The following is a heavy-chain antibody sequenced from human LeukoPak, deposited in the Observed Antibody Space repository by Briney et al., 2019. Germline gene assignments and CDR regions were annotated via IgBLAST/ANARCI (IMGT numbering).Heavy chain of an antibody. CDR2: ISGSGGST. CDR1: GFTFSSYA. V-gene: IGHV3-23*01. Sequence: GGSLRLSCAAPGFTFSSYAMSWVRQAPGKGLEWVSAISGSGGSTYYADSVKGRFTISRDNSKNTLYLQMNSLRAEDTALYYASGHGSSSYWGQGTLVAVSS. J-gene: IGHJ4*02. CDR3: SGHGSSSY. D-gene: IGHD6-13*01.